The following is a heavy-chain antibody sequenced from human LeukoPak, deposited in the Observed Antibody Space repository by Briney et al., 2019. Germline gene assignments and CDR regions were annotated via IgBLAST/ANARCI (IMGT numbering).Heavy chain of an antibody. Sequence: SETLSLTCAVYGGSFSGYYWSWIRQPPGKGLEWTGEINHSGSTNYNPSLKSRVTISVDTSKNQFSLKLSSVTAADTAVYYCARGPAIYDILTGYYFPTNWFDPWGQRTLVTVSS. D-gene: IGHD3-9*01. CDR1: GGSFSGYY. CDR3: ARGPAIYDILTGYYFPTNWFDP. J-gene: IGHJ5*02. CDR2: INHSGST. V-gene: IGHV4-34*01.